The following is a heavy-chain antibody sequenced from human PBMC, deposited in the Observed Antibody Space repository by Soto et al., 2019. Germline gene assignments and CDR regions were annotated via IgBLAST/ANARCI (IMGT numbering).Heavy chain of an antibody. D-gene: IGHD3-22*01. J-gene: IGHJ4*02. V-gene: IGHV4-39*01. CDR1: GDAITTKNVY. CDR2: VYYLETT. CDR3: ARQFDSSGYYYLRSFDY. Sequence: QLQLQESGPGLVKPSGTLSLTCAVSGDAITTKNVYWAWIRQPPGRGLEWIGNVYYLETTHYNPSLKGRVSISVDTSRNQFSLRMTSVTAADTAMYYCARQFDSSGYYYLRSFDYWGQRALVAVSS.